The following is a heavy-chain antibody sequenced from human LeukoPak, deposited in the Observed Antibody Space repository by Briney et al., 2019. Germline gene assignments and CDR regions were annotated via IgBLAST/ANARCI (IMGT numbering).Heavy chain of an antibody. V-gene: IGHV4-34*01. CDR1: GGSFSDYY. J-gene: IGHJ4*02. CDR2: INPSGST. CDR3: ARRVVRGIVGATRSLDY. Sequence: SETLSLTCAVYGGSFSDYYWSWIRQPPGKGLEWIGEINPSGSTNYNPSLKSRVTISVDTSKNQFSLKLSSVTAAGTAVYYCARRVVRGIVGATRSLDYWGQGTLVSVSS. D-gene: IGHD1-26*01.